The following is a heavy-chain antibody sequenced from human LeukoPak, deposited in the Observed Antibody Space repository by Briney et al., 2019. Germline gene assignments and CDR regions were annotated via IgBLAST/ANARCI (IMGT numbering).Heavy chain of an antibody. CDR2: IIPIFGTA. CDR3: ARRRVGRQLVLDY. Sequence: ASVKVSCKASGGTFSSYAISWVRQAPGQGLEWMGGIIPIFGTANYAQKFQGRVTITADESTSTAYMELSSLRSEDTAVYYCARRRVGRQLVLDYWGQGTLVTVSS. CDR1: GGTFSSYA. D-gene: IGHD6-13*01. V-gene: IGHV1-69*13. J-gene: IGHJ4*02.